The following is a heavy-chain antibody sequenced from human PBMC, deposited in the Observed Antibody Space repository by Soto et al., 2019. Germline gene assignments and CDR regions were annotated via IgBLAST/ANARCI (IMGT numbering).Heavy chain of an antibody. V-gene: IGHV3-23*01. D-gene: IGHD5-12*01. Sequence: GGSLRLSCAASGFTFSSYAMSWVRQAPGKGLEWVSAISGSGGSTYYADSVKGRFTISRDNSKNTLYLQMNSLRAEDTAVYYCAKHLGGGYDLPVYYYYGMDVWGQGTTVTVSS. CDR1: GFTFSSYA. CDR2: ISGSGGST. J-gene: IGHJ6*02. CDR3: AKHLGGGYDLPVYYYYGMDV.